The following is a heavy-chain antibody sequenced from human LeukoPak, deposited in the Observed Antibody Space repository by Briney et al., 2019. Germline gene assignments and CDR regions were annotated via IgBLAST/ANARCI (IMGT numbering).Heavy chain of an antibody. V-gene: IGHV3-53*01. J-gene: IGHJ4*02. CDR3: ARARGYSFRYYFDY. CDR1: GFTVSSNF. Sequence: GGSLRLSCAASGFTVSSNFMSWVRQAPGKDLEWVSLLYSGGSTYYADSVKGRFTISRDNSKNTLYLQMNSLRAEDTAVYYCARARGYSFRYYFDYWGQGTLVTVSS. D-gene: IGHD5-18*01. CDR2: LYSGGST.